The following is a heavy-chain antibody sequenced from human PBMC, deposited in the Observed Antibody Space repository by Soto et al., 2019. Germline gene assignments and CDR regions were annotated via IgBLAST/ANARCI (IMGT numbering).Heavy chain of an antibody. CDR1: GGTFSSYA. CDR3: ARGRLFGVVTLELDY. V-gene: IGHV1-69*01. D-gene: IGHD3-3*01. Sequence: QVQLVQSGAEVKKPGSSVKVSCKASGGTFSSYAIIWVRQAPGPGLEWMGGIIPIFGTANYAQKFQGRVTITADESTSTAYMERSSLRSEYTAVYYCARGRLFGVVTLELDYWGQGTLVSVSS. J-gene: IGHJ4*02. CDR2: IIPIFGTA.